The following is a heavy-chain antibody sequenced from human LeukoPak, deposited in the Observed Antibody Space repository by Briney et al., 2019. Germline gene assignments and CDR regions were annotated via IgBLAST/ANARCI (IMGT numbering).Heavy chain of an antibody. CDR1: GGSISSSGHY. J-gene: IGHJ4*02. D-gene: IGHD3-3*01. Sequence: SETLSLICTVSGGSISSSGHYWGWIRQPPGEGLEWVGSIYHSGSTYYNPSLKSRVTISVDTSKNQFSLKLSSVTAADTAVYYCARHQGLAWSGYYMGYWGQGSLVTVSS. CDR2: IYHSGST. CDR3: ARHQGLAWSGYYMGY. V-gene: IGHV4-39*01.